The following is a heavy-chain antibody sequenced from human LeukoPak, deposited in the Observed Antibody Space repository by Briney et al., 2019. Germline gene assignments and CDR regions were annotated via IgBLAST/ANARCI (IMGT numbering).Heavy chain of an antibody. V-gene: IGHV3-48*01. D-gene: IGHD2-2*01. CDR1: GFTFSSYS. J-gene: IGHJ6*02. Sequence: GGSLRLSCAASGFTFSSYSMNWVRQAPGKGLEWVSYISSSSSTIYYADSVKGRFTISRDNTKNSLYLQMNSLRAEDTAVYYCARSGYCSSTSCTDDYYYGMDVWGQGTTVTAPS. CDR3: ARSGYCSSTSCTDDYYYGMDV. CDR2: ISSSSSTI.